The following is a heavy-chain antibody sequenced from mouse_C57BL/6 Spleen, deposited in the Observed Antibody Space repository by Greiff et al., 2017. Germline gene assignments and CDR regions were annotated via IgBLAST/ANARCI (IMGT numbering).Heavy chain of an antibody. D-gene: IGHD2-14*01. CDR1: GYTFTNYR. CDR3: ARRKFYDRTYDAMDY. J-gene: IGHJ4*01. Sequence: VQLQQSGAELVRPGTSVKMSCKASGYTFTNYRIGWAKQSPGHGLEWIGDIYPGGDYTNYNEKFKGKATLTADKSSSTVYMQFSSLTSEDSAIYYCARRKFYDRTYDAMDYWGQGTSVTVSS. V-gene: IGHV1-63*01. CDR2: IYPGGDYT.